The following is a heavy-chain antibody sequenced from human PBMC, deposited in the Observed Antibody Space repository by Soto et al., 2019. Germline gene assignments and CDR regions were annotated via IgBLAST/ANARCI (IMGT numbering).Heavy chain of an antibody. CDR2: IYSGGST. CDR1: GFTVSSNY. Sequence: QTGGSLRLSCAASGFTVSSNYMSWVRQAPGKGLEWVSVIYSGGSTYYADSVKGRFTISRDNSKNTLYLQMNSLRAEDTAVYYCARENIVVVPAAIRTLPGPSKYYYGMDVWGQGTTVTVSS. J-gene: IGHJ6*02. CDR3: ARENIVVVPAAIRTLPGPSKYYYGMDV. D-gene: IGHD2-2*02. V-gene: IGHV3-53*01.